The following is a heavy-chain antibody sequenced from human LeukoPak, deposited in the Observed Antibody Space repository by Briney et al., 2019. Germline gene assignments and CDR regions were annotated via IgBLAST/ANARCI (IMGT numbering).Heavy chain of an antibody. CDR3: ARVSRYDILTGYQYYFDH. D-gene: IGHD3-9*01. V-gene: IGHV3-11*01. CDR2: ISLSDSTI. CDR1: GFTFSDYY. Sequence: GGSLRLSCAASGFTFSDYYMSWTRQAPGKGLEWVSYISLSDSTIYYADSVKGRFTISRDNAKNSLYLQMNSLRGEDTAVYYCARVSRYDILTGYQYYFDHWGQGTLVTVSS. J-gene: IGHJ4*02.